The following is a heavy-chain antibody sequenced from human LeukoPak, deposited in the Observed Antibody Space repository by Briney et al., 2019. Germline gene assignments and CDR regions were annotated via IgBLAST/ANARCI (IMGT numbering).Heavy chain of an antibody. D-gene: IGHD6-13*01. Sequence: SETLSLTCTVSGGSISSYYWSWIRQPPGKGLEWIGYIYYSGSTNYNPSLKSRVTISVDTSKNQFSLKLSSVTAAATAVYYCARGNPRQYSSSWLAENYFDYWGQGTLVTVSS. V-gene: IGHV4-59*01. CDR3: ARGNPRQYSSSWLAENYFDY. CDR1: GGSISSYY. CDR2: IYYSGST. J-gene: IGHJ4*02.